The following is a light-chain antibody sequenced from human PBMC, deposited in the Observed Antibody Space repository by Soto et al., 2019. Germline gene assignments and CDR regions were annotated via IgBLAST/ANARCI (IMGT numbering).Light chain of an antibody. Sequence: EIVMTQSPDTLSGSPGERATLCCRAGQGVTTNFAWYQQKSGQSPRLLIYDVSIRATGVPARFSGTGSETDFTLTISGLQSEDSAVYFCQQYNNWPYSFGQGTRLEIK. CDR1: QGVTTN. CDR2: DVS. J-gene: IGKJ5*01. V-gene: IGKV3-15*01. CDR3: QQYNNWPYS.